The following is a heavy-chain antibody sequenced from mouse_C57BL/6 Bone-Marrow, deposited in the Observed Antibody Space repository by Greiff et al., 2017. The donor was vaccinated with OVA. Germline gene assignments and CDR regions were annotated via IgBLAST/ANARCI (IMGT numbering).Heavy chain of an antibody. CDR3: AVLLYYFDY. Sequence: EVNLVESGGGLVKPGGSLKLSCAASGFTFSSYAMSWVRQTPEKRLEWVATISDGGSYTYYPDNVKGRFTISRDNAKNNLYLQMSHLKSEDTAMYYCAVLLYYFDYWGQGTTLTVSS. CDR2: ISDGGSYT. CDR1: GFTFSSYA. D-gene: IGHD2-10*01. V-gene: IGHV5-4*03. J-gene: IGHJ2*01.